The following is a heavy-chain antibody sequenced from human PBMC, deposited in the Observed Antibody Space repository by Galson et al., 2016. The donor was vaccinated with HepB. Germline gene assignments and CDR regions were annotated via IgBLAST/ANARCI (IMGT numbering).Heavy chain of an antibody. CDR2: ITGSGATT. CDR1: GFSFSISG. J-gene: IGHJ4*02. CDR3: GKHGGFDY. D-gene: IGHD3-16*01. V-gene: IGHV3-23*01. Sequence: LRLSCAASGFSFSISGMSWVRQTPGRGLEWVSGITGSGATTHYAESVKGRFTISRDNSKNTLYLDMNSLRAGDTAVYYCGKHGGFDYWGQGALVTVSS.